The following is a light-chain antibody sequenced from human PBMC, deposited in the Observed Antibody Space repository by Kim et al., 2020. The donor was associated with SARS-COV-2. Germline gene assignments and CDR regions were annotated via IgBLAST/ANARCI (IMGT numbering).Light chain of an antibody. CDR3: SAWHSRLDAWV. CDR1: SKTVGHKG. V-gene: IGLV10-54*04. CDR2: RIN. J-gene: IGLJ3*02. Sequence: NATIPGTGNSKTVGHKGAEWMQLHQGHPPIPLPHRINPRPSGISESFSAPSSGNTAPLHITGLQAEDEADYYRSAWHSRLDAWVFGGGTQLTVL.